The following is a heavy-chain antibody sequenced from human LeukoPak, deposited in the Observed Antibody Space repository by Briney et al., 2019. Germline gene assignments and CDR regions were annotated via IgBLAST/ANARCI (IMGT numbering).Heavy chain of an antibody. V-gene: IGHV1-8*01. D-gene: IGHD4-11*01. CDR1: GYTFTSYD. J-gene: IGHJ4*02. CDR3: ARSSFDYSNFVDY. Sequence: AAPVKVSCKASGYTFTSYDINWVRQATGQGLEWMGWMNPNSGNTGYAQKFQGRVTMTRNTSISTAYMELSSLRSEDTAVYYCARSSFDYSNFVDYWGQGTLVTVSS. CDR2: MNPNSGNT.